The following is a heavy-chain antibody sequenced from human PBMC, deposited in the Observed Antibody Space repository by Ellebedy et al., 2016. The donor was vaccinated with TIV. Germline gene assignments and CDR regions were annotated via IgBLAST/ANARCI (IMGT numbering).Heavy chain of an antibody. Sequence: ASVKVSXXSPTYTFTGYLIHWVRQAPGKGLEWVGRINPNTGGTSFAQKFEGRVTMTRDTSISTAFMELSGLTSDDTAVYFCAREYRDYGDYLDSWGQGTLIIVS. J-gene: IGHJ4*02. V-gene: IGHV1-2*02. CDR2: INPNTGGT. CDR1: TYTFTGYL. D-gene: IGHD4-17*01. CDR3: AREYRDYGDYLDS.